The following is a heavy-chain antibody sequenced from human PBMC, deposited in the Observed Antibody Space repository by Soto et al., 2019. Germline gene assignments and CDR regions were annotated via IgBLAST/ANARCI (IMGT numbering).Heavy chain of an antibody. CDR2: ISPYSGET. Sequence: QVRLEQSGAEVRKPAASVQVSRKASGYPFTSYGIVWVRQAPGQGLEWMGWISPYSGETRYTEKFQDRVTFTTDTSTKTAYMDLRNLTSDDTAVYYCARGPVAGSDYWGQGTLVTVSS. V-gene: IGHV1-18*01. CDR1: GYPFTSYG. J-gene: IGHJ4*02. CDR3: ARGPVAGSDY. D-gene: IGHD6-19*01.